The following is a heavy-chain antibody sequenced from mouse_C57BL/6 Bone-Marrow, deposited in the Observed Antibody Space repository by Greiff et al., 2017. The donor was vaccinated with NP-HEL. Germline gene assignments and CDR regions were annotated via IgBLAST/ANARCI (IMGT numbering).Heavy chain of an antibody. J-gene: IGHJ3*01. CDR3: ARGERAWFAY. CDR1: GFTFTDYY. CDR2: IRNKANGYTT. Sequence: DVMLVESGGGLVQPGGSLSLSCAASGFTFTDYYMSWVRQPPGKALEWLGFIRNKANGYTTEYSASVKGRFTISRDNSQSILYLQMNALRAEDSATYYCARGERAWFAYWGQGTLVTVSA. V-gene: IGHV7-3*01.